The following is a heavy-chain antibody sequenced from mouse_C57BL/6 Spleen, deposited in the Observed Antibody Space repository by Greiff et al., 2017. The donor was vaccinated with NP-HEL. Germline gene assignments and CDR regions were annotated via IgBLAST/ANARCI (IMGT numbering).Heavy chain of an antibody. V-gene: IGHV1-52*01. CDR3: ARGNDYDGAWFAY. D-gene: IGHD2-4*01. Sequence: VQLQQPGAELVRPGSSVKLSCKASGYTFTSYWMHWVKQRPIQGLEWIGNIDPSDSETHYNQKFKDKATLTVDKSSSTAYMQLSSLTSEDSAVYYCARGNDYDGAWFAYWGKGTLVTVSA. J-gene: IGHJ3*01. CDR2: IDPSDSET. CDR1: GYTFTSYW.